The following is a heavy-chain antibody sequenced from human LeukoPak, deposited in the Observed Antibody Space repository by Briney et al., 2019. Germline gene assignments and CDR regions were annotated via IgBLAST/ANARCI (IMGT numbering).Heavy chain of an antibody. Sequence: SETLSLTCTVSVGSISSYYWSWIRQPPGKGLEWIGYIYYSGSTNYNPSLKSRVTISVDTSKNQFSLKLSSVTAADTAVYYCARGILGCSSTSCSNWFDPWGQGTLVTVSS. D-gene: IGHD2-2*01. V-gene: IGHV4-59*01. CDR3: ARGILGCSSTSCSNWFDP. CDR2: IYYSGST. CDR1: VGSISSYY. J-gene: IGHJ5*02.